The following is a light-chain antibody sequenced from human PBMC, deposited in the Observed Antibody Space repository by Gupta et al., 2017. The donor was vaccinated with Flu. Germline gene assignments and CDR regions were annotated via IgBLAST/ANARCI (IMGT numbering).Light chain of an antibody. CDR3: GSWDNSRSAVV. CDR1: ASNIGINY. J-gene: IGLJ2*01. Sequence: QSVLTQPPSVSAAPGQRVTFSCSGSASNIGINYFSWYHQHPAPAPKLLIYDNDKRRTGIPELFSGSKSGTSATLATTSLHTGDAAYYYCGSWDNSRSAVVFGGGTKLAVL. CDR2: DND. V-gene: IGLV1-51*01.